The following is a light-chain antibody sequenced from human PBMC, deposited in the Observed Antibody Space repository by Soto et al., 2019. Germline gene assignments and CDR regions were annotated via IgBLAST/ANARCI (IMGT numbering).Light chain of an antibody. CDR1: QSVNKW. CDR3: QQYETYWS. J-gene: IGKJ1*01. CDR2: KAS. V-gene: IGKV1-5*03. Sequence: DIQMTQSPSTLSASVGDRVTITCRASQSVNKWLVWYQQKPGKAPKVLIYKASSLESGVPSRFSGSGSGTEFTLTISSLHPDDFATYYCQQYETYWSFGQGTKVEIK.